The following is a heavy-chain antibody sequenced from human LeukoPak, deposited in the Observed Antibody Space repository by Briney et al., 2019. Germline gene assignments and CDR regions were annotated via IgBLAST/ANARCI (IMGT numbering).Heavy chain of an antibody. D-gene: IGHD1-26*01. Sequence: SETLSLTCTVSGYSISSGDYWGWIRQPPGKGLEWIGSIYHSGSTYYNPSLKSRVTISVDTSKNQFSLKLSSVTAANTAVYYCARPSIVGDFQHWGQGTLVTVSS. J-gene: IGHJ1*01. CDR2: IYHSGST. V-gene: IGHV4-38-2*02. CDR1: GYSISSGDY. CDR3: ARPSIVGDFQH.